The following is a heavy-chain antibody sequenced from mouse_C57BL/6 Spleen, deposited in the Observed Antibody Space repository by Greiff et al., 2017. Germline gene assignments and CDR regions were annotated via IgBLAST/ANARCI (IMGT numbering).Heavy chain of an antibody. CDR2: IWRGGST. J-gene: IGHJ4*01. D-gene: IGHD1-1*01. CDR1: GFSLTSYG. Sequence: VQLQESGPGLVQPSQSLSITCTVSGFSLTSYGVHWVRQSPGKGLEWLGVIWRGGSTDYNAAFMSRLSITKDNSKSQVFFKMNSLQADDTAIYYCAKLTVVADYYAMDYWGQGTSVTVSS. CDR3: AKLTVVADYYAMDY. V-gene: IGHV2-5*01.